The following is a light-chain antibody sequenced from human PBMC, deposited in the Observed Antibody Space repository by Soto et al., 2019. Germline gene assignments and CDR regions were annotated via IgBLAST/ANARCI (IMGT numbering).Light chain of an antibody. CDR3: SSYTSISTPYV. V-gene: IGLV2-14*01. CDR2: DVS. J-gene: IGLJ1*01. CDR1: SSDVGGYNY. Sequence: QSALTQPASVSGSPGQSITISCTGTSSDVGGYNYVSWYQQHPGKAPKLMIYDVSNRPSGVSNRLSGSKSGNTSSLTISGLKAEDEADYDCSSYTSISTPYVFGTGTKLTVL.